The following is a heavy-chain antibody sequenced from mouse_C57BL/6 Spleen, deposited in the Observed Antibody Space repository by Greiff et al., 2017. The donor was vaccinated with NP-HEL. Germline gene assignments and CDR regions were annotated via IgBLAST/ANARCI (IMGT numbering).Heavy chain of an antibody. V-gene: IGHV1-55*01. CDR1: GYTFTSYW. CDR3: ARRDY. CDR2: IYPGSGSP. Sequence: VQLQQPGAELVKPGASVSMSCKVSGYTFTSYWITWVKQRPGQGLEWLGDIYPGSGSPNYNEKFKSKATLTVDTSTSTAYMQLSSLTSEDSAVYYCARRDYWGQGTTLTVSS. J-gene: IGHJ2*01.